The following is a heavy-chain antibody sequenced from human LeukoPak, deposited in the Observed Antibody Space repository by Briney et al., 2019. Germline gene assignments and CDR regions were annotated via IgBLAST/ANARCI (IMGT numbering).Heavy chain of an antibody. CDR2: IWYDGSNK. Sequence: GGSLRLSCAASGFTFSSYGMHWVRQAPGKGLEWVAVIWYDGSNKYYADSVKGRFTISRDNSKNTLYLQMTSLRAEDTAVYYCAKDFESGDYFDYWGQGTLVTVSS. CDR1: GFTFSSYG. V-gene: IGHV3-33*06. D-gene: IGHD3-10*01. CDR3: AKDFESGDYFDY. J-gene: IGHJ4*02.